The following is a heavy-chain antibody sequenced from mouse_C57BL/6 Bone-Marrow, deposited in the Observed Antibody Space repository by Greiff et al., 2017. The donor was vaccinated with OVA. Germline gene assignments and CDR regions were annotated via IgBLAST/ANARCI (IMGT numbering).Heavy chain of an antibody. CDR2: INPSSGYP. Sequence: VQLQQSGAELAKPGASVKLSCKASGYTFTSYWMHWVKQRPGPGLEWIGYINPSSGYPKYNQKFKSKATLTVDKPSSTAYLPLSSLTSEDSAVYYCALYGYDYFDYWGQGTTLTVSS. CDR3: ALYGYDYFDY. CDR1: GYTFTSYW. D-gene: IGHD2-2*01. J-gene: IGHJ2*01. V-gene: IGHV1-7*01.